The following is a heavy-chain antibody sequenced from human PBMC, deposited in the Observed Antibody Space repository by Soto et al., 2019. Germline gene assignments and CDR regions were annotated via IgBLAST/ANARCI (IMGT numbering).Heavy chain of an antibody. D-gene: IGHD5-18*01. CDR3: AREVRDTAVAAFDY. Sequence: EVQLVESGGGLVQPGGSLRLSCAASGFTFSSYSMNWVRQAPGKGLEWLSYISSSISTMHYADSVKSRFTISRDNAKNALYLQINSLRDEDTAVYYCAREVRDTAVAAFDYWGQGTLVTVSS. J-gene: IGHJ4*02. CDR2: ISSSISTM. V-gene: IGHV3-48*02. CDR1: GFTFSSYS.